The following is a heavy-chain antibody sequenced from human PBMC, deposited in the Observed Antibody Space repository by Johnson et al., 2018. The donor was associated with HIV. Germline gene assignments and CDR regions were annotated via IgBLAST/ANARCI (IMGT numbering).Heavy chain of an antibody. J-gene: IGHJ3*02. D-gene: IGHD3-10*01. CDR1: GFTVSSNY. CDR2: IYSGGST. V-gene: IGHV3-53*01. CDR3: ARVRSALRLAFDI. Sequence: VQLVESGGGLIQPGGSLRLSCAASGFTVSSNYMSLVRQAPGKGLEWVSVIYSGGSTYYADSVKGRFTISRDNAKNSLYLQMNSLRAEDTAVYYCARVRSALRLAFDIWGQGTMVTVSS.